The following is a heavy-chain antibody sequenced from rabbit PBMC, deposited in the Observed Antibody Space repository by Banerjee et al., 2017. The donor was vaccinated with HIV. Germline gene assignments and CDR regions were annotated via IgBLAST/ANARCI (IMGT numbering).Heavy chain of an antibody. Sequence: LEESGGGLVQPEGSLTLTCTASGFSFCSSYWICWVRQAPGKGLEWIACINTSNGNTVYATWAKGRFTISKTSCTTVTLQMTSLTAADTATYFCARGDAGSSWGLDLWGPGTLVTVS. D-gene: IGHD4-2*01. CDR1: GFSFCSSYW. CDR2: INTSNGNT. J-gene: IGHJ6*01. CDR3: ARGDAGSSWGLDL. V-gene: IGHV1S45*01.